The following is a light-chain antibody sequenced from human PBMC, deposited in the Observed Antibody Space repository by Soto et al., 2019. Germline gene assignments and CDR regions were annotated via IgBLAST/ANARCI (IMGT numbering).Light chain of an antibody. Sequence: DNQLTQYPSTLSASVEDRVTITCRSSRSISTFLNWYQQIPGKAPKLLIYTASTLQSGVPSRFSGSGSGTDFTLTISSLQPEDSATYYCQQSYSKLIPFGQGTRPAI. CDR3: QQSYSKLIP. CDR2: TAS. V-gene: IGKV1-39*01. CDR1: RSISTF. J-gene: IGKJ5*01.